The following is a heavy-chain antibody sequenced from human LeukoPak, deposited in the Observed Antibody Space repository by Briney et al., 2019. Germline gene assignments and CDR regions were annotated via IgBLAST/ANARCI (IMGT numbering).Heavy chain of an antibody. J-gene: IGHJ4*02. CDR2: ISSSSSYI. V-gene: IGHV3-21*01. CDR3: ARELADIVATTIDY. Sequence: GGSLRLSCTASGFTFSSYAMSWVRQAPGKGLEWVSSISSSSSYIYYADSVKGRFTISRDNAKNSLYLQMNSLRAEDTAVYYCARELADIVATTIDYWGQGTLVTVSS. CDR1: GFTFSSYA. D-gene: IGHD5-12*01.